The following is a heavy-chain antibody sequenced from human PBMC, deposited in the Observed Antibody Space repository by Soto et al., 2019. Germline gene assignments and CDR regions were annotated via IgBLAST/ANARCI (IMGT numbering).Heavy chain of an antibody. J-gene: IGHJ6*02. V-gene: IGHV1-69*13. D-gene: IGHD4-17*01. CDR3: ARGYGDYYYYGMDV. CDR2: IIPIFGTA. Sequence: EASVKVSCKASGGTFSSYAISWVRQAPGQGLEWMGGIIPIFGTANYAQKFQGRVTITADESTSTAYMELSSLRSEDTAVYYCARGYGDYYYYGMDVWGQGTTVTVSS. CDR1: GGTFSSYA.